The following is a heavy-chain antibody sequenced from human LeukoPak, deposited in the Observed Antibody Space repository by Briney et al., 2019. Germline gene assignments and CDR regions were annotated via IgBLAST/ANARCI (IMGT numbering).Heavy chain of an antibody. V-gene: IGHV1-8*01. CDR3: ARSVSPAGSDFDY. Sequence: ASVKVSCKASGYTFTTYDINWVRQATGQGLEWMGWMNPNSGNTGYAQKFQGRVTMTRNTSISTAYMELSRLRSEDTAVYYCARSVSPAGSDFDYWGQGTLVTVSS. CDR2: MNPNSGNT. J-gene: IGHJ4*02. CDR1: GYTFTTYD. D-gene: IGHD2-15*01.